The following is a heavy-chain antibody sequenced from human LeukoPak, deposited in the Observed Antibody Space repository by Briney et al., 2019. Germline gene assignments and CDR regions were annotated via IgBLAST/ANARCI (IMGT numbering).Heavy chain of an antibody. V-gene: IGHV3-33*01. Sequence: PGRSLRLSCAASGFTFSSYGMHWVRQAPGKGLEWVAVIWYDGSNKYYADSVKGRFTISRDNSKNTLYLQMNSLRAEDTAVYYCARDSITMVRGVIAYWGQGTLVTVSS. J-gene: IGHJ4*02. CDR3: ARDSITMVRGVIAY. CDR1: GFTFSSYG. CDR2: IWYDGSNK. D-gene: IGHD3-10*01.